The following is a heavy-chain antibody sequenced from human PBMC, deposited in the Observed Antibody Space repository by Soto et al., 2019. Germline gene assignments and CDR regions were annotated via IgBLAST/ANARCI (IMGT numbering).Heavy chain of an antibody. CDR3: ARGPGSSSPPGGRPSII. Sequence: QVQLVQSGAEVKKPGSSVKVSCKASGGTFSSYTISWVRQAPGQGLEWMGRIIPILGIANYAQKFQGRVTNTADNSTSTGYMELSGLKSEDPAGYYCARGPGSSSPPGGRPSIIWGQGTLVTVSS. CDR2: IIPILGIA. D-gene: IGHD6-6*01. J-gene: IGHJ4*02. V-gene: IGHV1-69*02. CDR1: GGTFSSYT.